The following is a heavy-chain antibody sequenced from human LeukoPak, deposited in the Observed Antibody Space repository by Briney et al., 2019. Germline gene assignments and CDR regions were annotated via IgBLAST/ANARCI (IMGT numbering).Heavy chain of an antibody. CDR1: GFTFSDSW. J-gene: IGHJ3*01. Sequence: GGSLRLSCAASGFTFSDSWMSWVRQAPGKGLEWMAVILADGSDKKYADSVKGRFTISRDNSKNTLFLQMNSPRVEDTAVYYCARDDARADNAFDLWGQGTTVTVSS. V-gene: IGHV3-33*08. CDR2: ILADGSDK. D-gene: IGHD2-15*01. CDR3: ARDDARADNAFDL.